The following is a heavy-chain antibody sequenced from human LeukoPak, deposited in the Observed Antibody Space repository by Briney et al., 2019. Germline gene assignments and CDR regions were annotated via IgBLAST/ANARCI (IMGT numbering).Heavy chain of an antibody. V-gene: IGHV3-48*03. Sequence: GGSPRLSCAASGFTFSSYEMNWVRQAPGKGLEWVSYISSSGSTIYYTNSVKGRFTISRDNSKNTLYLQMNSLRAEDTAVYYCARRVNYYFDYWGQGTLVTVSS. CDR3: ARRVNYYFDY. J-gene: IGHJ4*02. CDR1: GFTFSSYE. D-gene: IGHD5-24*01. CDR2: ISSSGSTI.